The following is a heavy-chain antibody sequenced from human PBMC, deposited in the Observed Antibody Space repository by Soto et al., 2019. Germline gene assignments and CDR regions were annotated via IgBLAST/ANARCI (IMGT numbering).Heavy chain of an antibody. V-gene: IGHV4-59*02. CDR3: ARDPGYCTNGVCPIFDF. J-gene: IGHJ4*02. CDR1: GDSVTNYF. Sequence: SETLSLTCTVSGDSVTNYFWSWMRQPPGKGLEWIGHMYHGGRTNYSPSLKSRVTMSLDSSKNQFSLNLSFVTAADTAVYFCARDPGYCTNGVCPIFDFWGQGVLVTISS. D-gene: IGHD2-8*01. CDR2: MYHGGRT.